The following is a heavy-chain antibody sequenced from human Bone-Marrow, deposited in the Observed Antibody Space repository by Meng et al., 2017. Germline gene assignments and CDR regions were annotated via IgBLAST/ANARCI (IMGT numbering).Heavy chain of an antibody. D-gene: IGHD1-1*01. CDR1: GGTFSSYA. Sequence: QVQLVQAGAGVKKPGSSGKVSCKASGGTFSSYAISWVRQAPGQGLEWMGGIIPIFGTANYAQKFQGRVTITADESTSTAYMELSSLRSEDTAVYYCARTNWEDWYFDLWGRGTLVTVSS. CDR2: IIPIFGTA. J-gene: IGHJ2*01. CDR3: ARTNWEDWYFDL. V-gene: IGHV1-69*01.